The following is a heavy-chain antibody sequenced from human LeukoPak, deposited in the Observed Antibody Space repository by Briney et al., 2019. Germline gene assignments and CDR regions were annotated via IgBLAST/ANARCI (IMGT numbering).Heavy chain of an antibody. CDR2: ISSSGSTI. Sequence: PGGSLRLSCAASGFTFSDYYMSWIRQAPGKGLEWVSYISSSGSTIYYADSVKGRFTISRDNAKNTLYLQMNSLRAEDTAVYYCASVVVGLMYYFDYWGQGTLVTVSS. CDR3: ASVVVGLMYYFDY. CDR1: GFTFSDYY. J-gene: IGHJ4*02. V-gene: IGHV3-11*04. D-gene: IGHD1-26*01.